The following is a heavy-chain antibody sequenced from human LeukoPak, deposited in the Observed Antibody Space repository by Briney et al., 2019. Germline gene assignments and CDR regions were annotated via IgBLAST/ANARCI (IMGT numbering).Heavy chain of an antibody. D-gene: IGHD2-2*01. CDR1: GFTFSSYG. CDR2: ISGTGGTT. CDR3: ARDGHCTSTDCYEWLAY. J-gene: IGHJ4*02. V-gene: IGHV3-23*01. Sequence: GGSLRLSCAASGFTFSSYGMSWVRQAPGKGLEWVSAISGTGGTTYYADSVKGRFTISRDNSKNTLYLQMNSLRAEDTAVYYCARDGHCTSTDCYEWLAYWGQGTLVTVSS.